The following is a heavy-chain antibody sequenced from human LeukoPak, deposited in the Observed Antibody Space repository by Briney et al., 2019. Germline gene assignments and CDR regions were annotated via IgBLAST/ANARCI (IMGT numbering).Heavy chain of an antibody. D-gene: IGHD6-13*01. Sequence: SETLSLTCAVYGGSFSGYYWNWIRQPPGKGLEWIGEINNSGSTNYNPSLKSRVTISRDTSKNQFSLKLSSVTAADTAVYYCAREGYSSSWVGYYFDFWGHGALVTVSS. CDR1: GGSFSGYY. CDR2: INNSGST. V-gene: IGHV4-34*01. J-gene: IGHJ4*01. CDR3: AREGYSSSWVGYYFDF.